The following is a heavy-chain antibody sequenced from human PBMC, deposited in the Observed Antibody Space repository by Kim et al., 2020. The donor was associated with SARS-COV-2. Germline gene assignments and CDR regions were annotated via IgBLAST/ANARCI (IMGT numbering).Heavy chain of an antibody. D-gene: IGHD7-27*01. CDR2: IYSSGST. J-gene: IGHJ4*02. CDR3: ARHKWGAASSGFDY. V-gene: IGHV4-59*08. CDR1: GGSISSYY. Sequence: SETLSLTCTVSGGSISSYYWSWIRQPPGKGLEWIGYIYSSGSTNNNPSLKSRVTILVDASKNQFSLKLSSVTAADTAVYYCARHKWGAASSGFDYWGQGTLVTVSS.